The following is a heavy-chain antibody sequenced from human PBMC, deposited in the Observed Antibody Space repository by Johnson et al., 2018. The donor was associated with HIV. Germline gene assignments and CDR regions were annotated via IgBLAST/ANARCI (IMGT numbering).Heavy chain of an antibody. V-gene: IGHV3-11*04. D-gene: IGHD3-16*02. J-gene: IGHJ3*02. Sequence: QVQLVESGGGLVKPGGSLRLSCAASGFTFSDYYMSWIRQAPGKGLGWVSYISSSGSTIYYADSVKGRFTISRDNAKNSLYLQMNSLRAEDTAVYYCARAGHYDYVWGSYRHDAFDIWGQGTMVTVSS. CDR2: ISSSGSTI. CDR3: ARAGHYDYVWGSYRHDAFDI. CDR1: GFTFSDYY.